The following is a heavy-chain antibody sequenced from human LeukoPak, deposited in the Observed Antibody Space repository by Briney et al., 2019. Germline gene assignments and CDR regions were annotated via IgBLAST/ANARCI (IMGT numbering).Heavy chain of an antibody. Sequence: GASVKVSCKASGYTFTGYYMHWVRQAPGQGLEWMGWINPNSGGTNYAQKFQGRVTMTRDTSISPAYMELSRLRSDDTAVYYCARDRSSGRYDGSSVSVPNWFDPWGQGTLVTVSS. D-gene: IGHD6-19*01. CDR1: GYTFTGYY. CDR3: ARDRSSGRYDGSSVSVPNWFDP. J-gene: IGHJ5*02. V-gene: IGHV1-2*02. CDR2: INPNSGGT.